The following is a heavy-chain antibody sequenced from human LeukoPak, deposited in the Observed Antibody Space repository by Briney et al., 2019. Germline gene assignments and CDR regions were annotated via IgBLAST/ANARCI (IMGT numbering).Heavy chain of an antibody. CDR2: TRNKANRYST. D-gene: IGHD3-10*01. Sequence: PGGSLRLSCAASGFTLSDHYMDWVRQAPGKGLEWVGRTRNKANRYSTEYAASVKGRFTISRDDSKNSLYLQMSSLKTEDTAVYYCTRGYYASGNYYDDWGQGTLVTVSS. V-gene: IGHV3-72*01. CDR3: TRGYYASGNYYDD. J-gene: IGHJ4*02. CDR1: GFTLSDHY.